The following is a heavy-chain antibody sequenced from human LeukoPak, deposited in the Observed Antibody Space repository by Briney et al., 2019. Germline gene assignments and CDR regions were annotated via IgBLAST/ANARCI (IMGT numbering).Heavy chain of an antibody. CDR3: AKVLGWSRFAYYGMDV. D-gene: IGHD3-16*01. CDR2: ISDDGSNN. J-gene: IGHJ6*02. Sequence: GGSLRLSCAASGFSFRDYGMHWVRQAPGKGLEWVAVISDDGSNNDDADSVKGRFTISRDNSKNTLYLQMNSLRVEDTAVYYCAKVLGWSRFAYYGMDVWGQGTTVIVSS. CDR1: GFSFRDYG. V-gene: IGHV3-30*18.